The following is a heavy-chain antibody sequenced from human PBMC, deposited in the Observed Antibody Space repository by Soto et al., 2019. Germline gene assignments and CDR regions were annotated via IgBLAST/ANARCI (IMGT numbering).Heavy chain of an antibody. CDR3: ARRYYDSSGYHSGYYYGMDA. Sequence: QVQLVESGGGVVQPGRSLRLSCAASGFTFNSYAMHWVRQAPGKGLEWVAIISYDGSIKYYADSVKGRFTISRDNSKNTLYLQMSSLRIEDTAVYYCARRYYDSSGYHSGYYYGMDAWGKGTTVTVSS. J-gene: IGHJ6*04. V-gene: IGHV3-30-3*01. CDR2: ISYDGSIK. CDR1: GFTFNSYA. D-gene: IGHD3-22*01.